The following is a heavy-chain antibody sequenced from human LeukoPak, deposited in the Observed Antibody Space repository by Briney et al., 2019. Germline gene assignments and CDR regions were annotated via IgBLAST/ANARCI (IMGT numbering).Heavy chain of an antibody. CDR3: ARVLHKRNYDSSGFYVY. Sequence: PGGSLRLSCAASGFTFSSYEMNWVRQAPGKGLEWVSSISSSSSYIYYADSVKGRFTISRDNAKNSLYLQMNSLRAEDTAVYYCARVLHKRNYDSSGFYVYWGQGTLVTVSS. J-gene: IGHJ4*02. V-gene: IGHV3-21*01. CDR1: GFTFSSYE. CDR2: ISSSSSYI. D-gene: IGHD3-22*01.